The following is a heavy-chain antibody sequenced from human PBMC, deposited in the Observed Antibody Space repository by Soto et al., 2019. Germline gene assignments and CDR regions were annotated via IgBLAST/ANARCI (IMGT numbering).Heavy chain of an antibody. Sequence: GASVKVSCKASGYTFTSYAMHWVRQAPGQRLEWMGWINAGNGNTKYSQKFQGRVTITRDTSASTAYMELSSLRSEDTAVYYCARSRPFIAARPNWFDPWGQGTLVTAPQ. D-gene: IGHD6-6*01. J-gene: IGHJ5*02. V-gene: IGHV1-3*01. CDR3: ARSRPFIAARPNWFDP. CDR1: GYTFTSYA. CDR2: INAGNGNT.